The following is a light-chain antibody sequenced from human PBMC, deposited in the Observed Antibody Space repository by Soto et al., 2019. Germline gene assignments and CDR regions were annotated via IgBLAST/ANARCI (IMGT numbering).Light chain of an antibody. V-gene: IGLV1-47*01. Sequence: QSVLTPPPSASGTPGQRVTISCSGSSSNIGSNYVYWYQQVPGTAPRLLMYRASQRPSGVPDRFSGSKSGTSASLAISGLRSEDEADYYCAAWDDTLNGLVFGGGTKLTVL. J-gene: IGLJ2*01. CDR1: SSNIGSNY. CDR3: AAWDDTLNGLV. CDR2: RAS.